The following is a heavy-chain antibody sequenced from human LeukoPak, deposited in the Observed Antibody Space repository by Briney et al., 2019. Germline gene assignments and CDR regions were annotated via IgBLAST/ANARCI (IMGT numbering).Heavy chain of an antibody. Sequence: PSQTLSLTCTVSGGSISSGGYYWSWIRQPPGKGLEWIGYIYHSGSTYYNPSLKSRVTISVDRSKNQFSLKLSSVTAADTAVYYCARGLTRSQFDYWGQGTLVTVSS. D-gene: IGHD4/OR15-4a*01. CDR3: ARGLTRSQFDY. V-gene: IGHV4-30-2*01. J-gene: IGHJ4*02. CDR2: IYHSGST. CDR1: GGSISSGGYY.